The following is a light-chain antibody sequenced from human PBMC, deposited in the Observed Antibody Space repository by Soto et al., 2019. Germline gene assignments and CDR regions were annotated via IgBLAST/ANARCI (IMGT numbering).Light chain of an antibody. CDR2: DAS. CDR3: QQRSNWPT. V-gene: IGKV3-11*01. CDR1: QSVSSY. J-gene: IGKJ5*01. Sequence: EIVWTQSPATLSLSPGERATPSCRASQSVSSYLAWYQQKPGQSPRLLIYDASNRATGIPARFSGSGSGTDFTLTISSLEPEDFAVYYCQQRSNWPTFGPGTRLEIK.